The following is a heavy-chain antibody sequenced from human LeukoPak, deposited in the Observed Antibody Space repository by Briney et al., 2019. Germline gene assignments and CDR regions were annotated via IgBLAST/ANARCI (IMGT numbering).Heavy chain of an antibody. CDR3: ATKAGYSSSWYLDY. J-gene: IGHJ4*02. Sequence: GGSLRLSCAASGFTFSSYAMSWVRQAPGKGLEWVSAISGSGGSTYYADSVKGRFTISRDNSKNTPYLQMNSLRAEDTAVYYCATKAGYSSSWYLDYWGQGTLVTVSS. CDR1: GFTFSSYA. CDR2: ISGSGGST. V-gene: IGHV3-23*01. D-gene: IGHD6-13*01.